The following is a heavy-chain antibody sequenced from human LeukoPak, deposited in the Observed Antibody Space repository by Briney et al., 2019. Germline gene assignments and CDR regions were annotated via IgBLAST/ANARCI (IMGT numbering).Heavy chain of an antibody. D-gene: IGHD2-15*01. Sequence: SSETLSLTCTVSGGSISTFHWSWIRQPPGRGLEWIGFNHNTGSTNYNPSLNRRVTISVDTSKNQFFLKLSSVTAADTAVYYCARHVHCSGGSCYRYGMDGWGQGTTVTVSS. V-gene: IGHV4-59*08. CDR3: ARHVHCSGGSCYRYGMDG. CDR2: NHNTGST. CDR1: GGSISTFH. J-gene: IGHJ6*02.